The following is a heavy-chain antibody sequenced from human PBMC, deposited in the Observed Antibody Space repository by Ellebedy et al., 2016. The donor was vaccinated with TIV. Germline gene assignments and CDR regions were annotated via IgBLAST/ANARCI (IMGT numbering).Heavy chain of an antibody. V-gene: IGHV4-38-2*01. Sequence: ESLKISCVASGFTFSSYAMFWVRQAPGKGLEWVGSINHRGSTYYNPSLKSRVTMSVDTSENQFSLRLTSVTAADTALYYCARDGTSVAFDYWGQGTLVTVSS. CDR3: ARDGTSVAFDY. CDR1: GFTFSSYA. CDR2: INHRGST. D-gene: IGHD1-7*01. J-gene: IGHJ4*02.